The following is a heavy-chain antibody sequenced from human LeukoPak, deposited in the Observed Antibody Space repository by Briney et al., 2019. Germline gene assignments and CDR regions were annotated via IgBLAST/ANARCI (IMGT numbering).Heavy chain of an antibody. CDR2: ISGSGGST. CDR3: AKDPRGAAAGTGWFDP. CDR1: EFTFSSYA. V-gene: IGHV3-23*01. D-gene: IGHD6-13*01. Sequence: GGSLRLSCAASEFTFSSYAMSWVRQAPGKGLEWVSAISGSGGSTYYADPVKGRITIPRDNSKNTLYLQMNSLRAEDTAVYYCAKDPRGAAAGTGWFDPWGQGTLVTVSS. J-gene: IGHJ5*02.